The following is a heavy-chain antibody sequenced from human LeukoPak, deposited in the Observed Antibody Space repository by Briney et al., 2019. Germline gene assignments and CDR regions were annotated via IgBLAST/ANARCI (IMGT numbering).Heavy chain of an antibody. CDR2: IIPILGIA. J-gene: IGHJ6*02. D-gene: IGHD3-9*01. CDR1: GGTFSSYA. CDR3: ARGMHDILTGSPGYYGMDV. V-gene: IGHV1-69*04. Sequence: SVKVSCKASGGTFSSYAISWVRQAPGQGLEWMGRIIPILGIANYAQKFQGRVTITADKSTRTAYMELSGLRSEDTAVYYCARGMHDILTGSPGYYGMDVWGQGTTVTVSS.